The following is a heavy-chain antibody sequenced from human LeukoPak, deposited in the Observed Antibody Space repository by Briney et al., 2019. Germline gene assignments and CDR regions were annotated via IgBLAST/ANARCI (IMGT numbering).Heavy chain of an antibody. CDR3: AREPPNYYDGRGRMVAFDF. D-gene: IGHD3-22*01. CDR1: GCIISSWGYY. Sequence: SETLSLTCVVSGCIISSWGYYWGWLRHPPEKGLEWLGCVHHSWITYYNSSLKSRVTISVDKSKNQYSLELTLVTLADAAIDYYAREPPNYYDGRGRMVAFDFWGQGTMVTVSS. J-gene: IGHJ3*01. V-gene: IGHV4-39*02. CDR2: VHHSWIT.